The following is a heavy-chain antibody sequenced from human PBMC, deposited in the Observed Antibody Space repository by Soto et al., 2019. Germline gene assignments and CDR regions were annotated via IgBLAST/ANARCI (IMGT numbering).Heavy chain of an antibody. CDR2: IYYSGST. CDR3: ARVGGFGATTIDY. D-gene: IGHD3-10*01. Sequence: QVQLQESGPGLVKPSQTLSLTCTVSGGSISSGDYYWSWIRQPPGKGLEWIGYIYYSGSTYYNPSRKSRVTXSXHXXTHQSSLKLSSVTAADTAVYYCARVGGFGATTIDYWGQGTLVTVSS. CDR1: GGSISSGDYY. V-gene: IGHV4-30-4*01. J-gene: IGHJ4*02.